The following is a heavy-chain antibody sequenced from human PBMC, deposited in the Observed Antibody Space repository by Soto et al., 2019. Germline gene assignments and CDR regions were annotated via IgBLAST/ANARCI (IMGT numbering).Heavy chain of an antibody. CDR3: AKDFPVLGITMVRGVIPLAFDY. CDR2: ISGSGGST. CDR1: GFTFSSYA. Sequence: GGSLRLSCAASGFTFSSYAMSWVRQAPGKGLEWVSAISGSGGSTYYADSVKGRFTISRDNSKKTLYLKMNSLRAEDTAVYYCAKDFPVLGITMVRGVIPLAFDYWGQGTLVTVSS. D-gene: IGHD3-10*01. V-gene: IGHV3-23*01. J-gene: IGHJ4*02.